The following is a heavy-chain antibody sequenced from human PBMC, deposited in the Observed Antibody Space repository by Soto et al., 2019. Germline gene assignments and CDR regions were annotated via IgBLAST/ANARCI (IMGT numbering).Heavy chain of an antibody. Sequence: QVQLVQSGAEVKKPGSSVKVSCKASGGTFSSYAISWVRQAPGQGLEWMGGIIPIFGTANYAQKFQGRVTITAAESVSTAYMELSSLSSEDTAVYYCQRVVDTAMVNWFDPWGQGTLVTVSS. D-gene: IGHD5-18*01. CDR2: IIPIFGTA. J-gene: IGHJ5*02. CDR1: GGTFSSYA. V-gene: IGHV1-69*01. CDR3: QRVVDTAMVNWFDP.